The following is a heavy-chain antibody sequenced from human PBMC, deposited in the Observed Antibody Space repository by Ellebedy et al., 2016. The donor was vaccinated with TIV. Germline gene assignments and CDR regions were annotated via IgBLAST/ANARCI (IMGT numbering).Heavy chain of an antibody. Sequence: GGSLRLSXATSGFTFHNYYMHWVRQASGKGLEWDSIITSDGSTTHYADSVKGRFTISRDNSKSSLYLQMNSLRAEDTAVYYCAKELLYGSGLRWFGCWGQGTLVTVSS. CDR1: GFTFHNYY. J-gene: IGHJ4*02. D-gene: IGHD3-10*01. CDR2: ITSDGSTT. V-gene: IGHV3-43*01. CDR3: AKELLYGSGLRWFGC.